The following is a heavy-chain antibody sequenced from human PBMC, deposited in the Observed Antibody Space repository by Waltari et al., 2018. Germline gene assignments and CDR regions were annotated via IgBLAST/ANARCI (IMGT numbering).Heavy chain of an antibody. Sequence: EVQLVESGGGLVQPGGSLRLSCAASGFTVRSNYLSWVRQAPGKGLEWVSVIYSGGSTYYADSVKGRFTISRDNSKNTLYLQMNSLRAEDTAVYYCARDRLGAYFDYWGQGTLVTVSS. CDR3: ARDRLGAYFDY. V-gene: IGHV3-66*02. CDR1: GFTVRSNY. J-gene: IGHJ4*02. CDR2: IYSGGST.